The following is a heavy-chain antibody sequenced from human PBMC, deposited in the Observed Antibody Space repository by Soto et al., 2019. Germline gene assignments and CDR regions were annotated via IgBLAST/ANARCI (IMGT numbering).Heavy chain of an antibody. D-gene: IGHD6-19*01. J-gene: IGHJ4*02. CDR2: ISNEANSYAT. CDR3: RWVNVAATADYVDY. Sequence: EVQLVESGGGLVQPGGSLKLSCAASGFTFSDSSMHWVRQASGKGLEWVGRISNEANSYATAYAASVKGRFTISRDDSKNTAYLQMDSLKTEDTAVYYCRWVNVAATADYVDYWGQGTLVTVSS. CDR1: GFTFSDSS. V-gene: IGHV3-73*02.